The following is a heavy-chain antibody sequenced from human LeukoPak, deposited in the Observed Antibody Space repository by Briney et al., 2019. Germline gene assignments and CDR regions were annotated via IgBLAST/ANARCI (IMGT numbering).Heavy chain of an antibody. Sequence: PGGSLRLSCAASGFTFSSYAMSWVRQAPGKGLEWVSAISGSGGSTYYADSVKGRFTISRDNSKNTLYLQMNSLRAEDTAVYYCAKRISTAFTKRWNVYYYYGMDVWGQGTTVTVSS. J-gene: IGHJ6*02. CDR1: GFTFSSYA. CDR3: AKRISTAFTKRWNVYYYYGMDV. V-gene: IGHV3-23*01. D-gene: IGHD1-1*01. CDR2: ISGSGGST.